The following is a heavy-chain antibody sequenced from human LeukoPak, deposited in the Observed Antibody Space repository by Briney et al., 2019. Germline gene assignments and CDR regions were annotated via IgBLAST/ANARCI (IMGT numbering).Heavy chain of an antibody. CDR2: ISYDGSNK. CDR3: ARGVEYSSSSTSYYYYGMDV. V-gene: IGHV3-30-3*01. Sequence: PGRSLRLSCAASGFTFSSYAMHWVRQAPGKGLEWVAVISYDGSNKYYADSVKGRFTISRDNSKNTLYLQMNSLRAEDTAVYYCARGVEYSSSSTSYYYYGMDVWGQGTTVTVSS. D-gene: IGHD6-6*01. J-gene: IGHJ6*02. CDR1: GFTFSSYA.